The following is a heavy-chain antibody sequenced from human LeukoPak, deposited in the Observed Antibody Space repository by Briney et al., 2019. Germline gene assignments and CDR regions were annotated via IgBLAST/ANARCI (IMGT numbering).Heavy chain of an antibody. CDR2: IYYSGST. J-gene: IGHJ5*02. CDR3: AGGSSSSGWFDP. D-gene: IGHD6-6*01. V-gene: IGHV4-39*01. Sequence: SETVSLTCTVSGGSISSSSYYWGWIRQPPGKGLDWIGSIYYSGSTYYNPSLKSRVTISVDTSKNQFSLKLSSVTAADTAVYYCAGGSSSSGWFDPWGQGTLVTVSS. CDR1: GGSISSSSYY.